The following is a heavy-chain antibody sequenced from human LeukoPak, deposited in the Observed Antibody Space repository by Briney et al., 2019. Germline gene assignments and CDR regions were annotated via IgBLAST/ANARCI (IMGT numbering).Heavy chain of an antibody. Sequence: GGSLRLSCAASGFTLSNYGMHWVRQAPGRGLEWVTFIRYDGTNKYYADSVKGRFTVSRDNSMNTLYLQINSLRPEDTAVYYCAKDHCINGRCYPAGFSHWGQGTLVTVSS. J-gene: IGHJ4*02. D-gene: IGHD2-15*01. CDR1: GFTLSNYG. CDR2: IRYDGTNK. CDR3: AKDHCINGRCYPAGFSH. V-gene: IGHV3-30*02.